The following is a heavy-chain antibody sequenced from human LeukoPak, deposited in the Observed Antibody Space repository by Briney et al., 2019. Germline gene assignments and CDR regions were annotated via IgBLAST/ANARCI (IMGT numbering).Heavy chain of an antibody. V-gene: IGHV3-23*01. Sequence: PGASLRLSCAASGFTFSNYAMGWVRQAPGKGLDWVSAITGDGSSTYNADSVKGRFTVSRDNSKNTLYLQMNSLRAEDTATYYCAKARIVVVTALDYWGQGTLVIVSS. J-gene: IGHJ4*02. CDR3: AKARIVVVTALDY. CDR2: ITGDGSST. CDR1: GFTFSNYA. D-gene: IGHD2-21*02.